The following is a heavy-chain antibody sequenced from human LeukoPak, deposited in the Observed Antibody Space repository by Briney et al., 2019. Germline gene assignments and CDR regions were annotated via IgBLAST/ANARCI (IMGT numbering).Heavy chain of an antibody. CDR3: ARAGTVVTPIFDY. Sequence: GGSLRLSCAASGFTFSSYAMHWVRQAPGKGLEWVAVISYDGSNKYYADSVKGRFTISRDNSKNTLYLQMNSLRAEDTAVYYCARAGTVVTPIFDYWGQGTLVTVSS. CDR1: GFTFSSYA. D-gene: IGHD4-23*01. J-gene: IGHJ4*02. V-gene: IGHV3-30-3*01. CDR2: ISYDGSNK.